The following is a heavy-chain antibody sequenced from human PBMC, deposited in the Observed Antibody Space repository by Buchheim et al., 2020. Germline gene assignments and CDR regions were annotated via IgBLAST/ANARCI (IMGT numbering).Heavy chain of an antibody. CDR1: GFTFSSYA. CDR2: ISGSGGST. J-gene: IGHJ6*02. D-gene: IGHD3-16*01. V-gene: IGHV3-23*01. Sequence: EVQLLESGGGLVQPGGSLRLSCAASGFTFSSYAMSWVRQAPGKGLEWVSAISGSGGSTYYADSVKGRFTISRDNSKNTLYLKMSSLRAEDTAVYYCAKRGGAARSLLDYSYGMDVWGEGTT. CDR3: AKRGGAARSLLDYSYGMDV.